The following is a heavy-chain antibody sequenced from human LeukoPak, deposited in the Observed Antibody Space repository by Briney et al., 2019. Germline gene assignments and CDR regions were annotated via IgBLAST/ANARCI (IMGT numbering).Heavy chain of an antibody. CDR3: ARYKKRDGSFDY. CDR2: IYSGGST. Sequence: GGSLSLSCAASGFTVSSNYMSWVRQAPGKGLEWVSVIYSGGSTYYADSVKGRFTISRDNSKNTLYLQMNSLRAEDTAVYYCARYKKRDGSFDYWGQGTLVTVSS. CDR1: GFTVSSNY. V-gene: IGHV3-66*01. D-gene: IGHD1-26*01. J-gene: IGHJ4*02.